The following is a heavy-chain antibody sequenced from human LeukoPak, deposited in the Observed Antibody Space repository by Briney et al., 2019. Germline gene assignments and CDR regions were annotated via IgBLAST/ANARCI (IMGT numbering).Heavy chain of an antibody. CDR1: GFTFSSYG. Sequence: GGSLRLSCAASGFTFSSYGMHWVRQAPGKGLEWVAVISYDGSNKYYADSVKGRFTIPRDNSKNTLYLQMNSLRAEDTAVYYCAKPVQDGDYGFDYWGQGTLVTVSS. V-gene: IGHV3-30*18. CDR3: AKPVQDGDYGFDY. J-gene: IGHJ4*02. CDR2: ISYDGSNK. D-gene: IGHD4-17*01.